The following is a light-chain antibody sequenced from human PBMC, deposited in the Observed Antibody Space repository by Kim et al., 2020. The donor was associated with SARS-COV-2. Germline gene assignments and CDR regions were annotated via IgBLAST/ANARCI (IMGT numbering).Light chain of an antibody. CDR2: GAS. CDR3: QQYGSSPPWT. CDR1: QRASSSY. J-gene: IGKJ1*01. V-gene: IGKV3-20*01. Sequence: PGESATHACRARQRASSSYLAGYQQKPCQAPRLLIFGASSRAPGIPDRFSGSGSGTDFTLTISRLEPEDFAVYYCQQYGSSPPWTFGQGTKVDIK.